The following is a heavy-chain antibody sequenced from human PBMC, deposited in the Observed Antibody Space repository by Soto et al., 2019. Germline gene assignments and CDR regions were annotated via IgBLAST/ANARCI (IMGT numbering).Heavy chain of an antibody. CDR1: GGTISSYA. V-gene: IGHV1-69*12. D-gene: IGHD6-6*01. CDR3: ACHVRQLVDYYYGMDV. J-gene: IGHJ6*02. Sequence: QVQLVQSGAEVKKPGSSVKVSCKASGGTISSYAISWVRQAPGQGLQWMGGIIPIFGTANYAQKFQGRVTITAYEPGSAAEMELSSLRSEDTAVYYCACHVRQLVDYYYGMDVWGQGTTVTVSS. CDR2: IIPIFGTA.